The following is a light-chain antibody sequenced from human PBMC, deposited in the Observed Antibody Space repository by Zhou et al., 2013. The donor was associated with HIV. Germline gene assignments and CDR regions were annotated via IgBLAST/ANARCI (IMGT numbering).Light chain of an antibody. Sequence: DIVMTQSPLSLPVTPGEPASISCRSSQSLLHSNGHNYLDWYLQKPGQSPQLLIYLGSNRASGVPDRFSGSVSGTNFTLEITRVEAEDAATYYCMQALQTPYTFGPGTKLQIK. V-gene: IGKV2-28*01. J-gene: IGKJ2*01. CDR3: MQALQTPYT. CDR2: LGS. CDR1: QSLLHSNGHNY.